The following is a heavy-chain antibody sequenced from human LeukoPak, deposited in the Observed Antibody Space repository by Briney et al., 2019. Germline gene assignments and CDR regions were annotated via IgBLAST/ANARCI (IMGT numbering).Heavy chain of an antibody. D-gene: IGHD1-26*01. CDR3: ASDSGTYRTFDF. CDR1: GFTFSTYW. J-gene: IGHJ4*02. Sequence: GGSLRLSCAASGFTFSTYWMNWVRQAPGKGLEWVAYMNQDGSAKYYVDSVKGRFTISRDNAKNSVYPQMNSLRAEDTALYYCASDSGTYRTFDFWGQGTLVTVSS. V-gene: IGHV3-7*02. CDR2: MNQDGSAK.